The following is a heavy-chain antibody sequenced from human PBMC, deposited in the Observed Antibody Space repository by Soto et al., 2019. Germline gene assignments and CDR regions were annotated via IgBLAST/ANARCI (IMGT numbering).Heavy chain of an antibody. D-gene: IGHD2-15*01. CDR2: ISGSSSYI. CDR1: GFSFSDYT. CDR3: ARDGAYCSGAGCRDYNHYMDV. Sequence: EVKLVESGGGLVKPGGSLRLSRAASGFSFSDYTMNWVRQAPGKGLEWVSSISGSSSYIYYADSVKGRFTVSRDNAKKSLYLQMNSLRAEDTAVYYCARDGAYCSGAGCRDYNHYMDVWGKGTTVTVSS. V-gene: IGHV3-21*01. J-gene: IGHJ6*03.